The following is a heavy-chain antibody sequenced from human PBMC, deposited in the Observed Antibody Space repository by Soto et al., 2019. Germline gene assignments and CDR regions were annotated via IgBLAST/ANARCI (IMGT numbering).Heavy chain of an antibody. CDR3: ARGQRFSDSYDP. D-gene: IGHD3-3*01. J-gene: IGHJ5*02. CDR2: IYSSGGT. V-gene: IGHV4-4*07. CDR1: GGAISGYY. Sequence: PSETLSLTCTVSGGAISGYYWTWVRQPAGKGLEWIGRIYSSGGTKYNPSLKSRVDMSLDMSKNQFSLRLGSVTAADTAVYYCARGQRFSDSYDPWGQGTLVTAPQ.